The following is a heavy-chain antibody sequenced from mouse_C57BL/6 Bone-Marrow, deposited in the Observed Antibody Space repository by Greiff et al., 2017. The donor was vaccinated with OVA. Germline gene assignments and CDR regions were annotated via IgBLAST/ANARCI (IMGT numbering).Heavy chain of an antibody. CDR1: GYTFTDYY. V-gene: IGHV1-76*01. Sequence: VKLQQSGAELVRPGASVKLSCKASGYTFTDYYINWVKQRPGQGLEWIARIYPGSGNTYYNEKFKGKATLTAEKSSSTAYMQLSSLTSEDSAVYFCARDYYYYAMDYWGQGTSVTVSS. CDR2: IYPGSGNT. CDR3: ARDYYYYAMDY. J-gene: IGHJ4*01. D-gene: IGHD1-1*01.